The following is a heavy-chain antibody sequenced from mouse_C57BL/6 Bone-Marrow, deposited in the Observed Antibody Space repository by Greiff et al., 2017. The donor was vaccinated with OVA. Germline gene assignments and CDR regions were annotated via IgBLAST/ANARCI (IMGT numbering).Heavy chain of an antibody. J-gene: IGHJ3*01. CDR2: IYPGNSDT. CDR1: GYTFTSYW. D-gene: IGHD2-4*01. CDR3: TRSIYYDYEGFAY. Sequence: EVQLQQSGTVLARPGASVPLSFNTSGYTFTSYWMHWVKQRPGQGLEWIGAIYPGNSDTSYNQKFKGKANLTAVTSASTAYMELSSLTNEDSAVYYCTRSIYYDYEGFAYWGQGTLVTVSA. V-gene: IGHV1-5*01.